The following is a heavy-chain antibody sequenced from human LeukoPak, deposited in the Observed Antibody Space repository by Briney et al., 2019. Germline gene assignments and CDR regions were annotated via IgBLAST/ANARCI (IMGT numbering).Heavy chain of an antibody. CDR3: AKDGRVSAEYCSSTSCRHLDY. CDR2: ISGSGGST. D-gene: IGHD2-2*01. Sequence: PGGSLRLSCAASGFTFSSYAMSWVRQAPGKGLEWVSAISGSGGSTYYADSVKGRFTISRDNSKNTLYLQMNSLRAEDTAVYYCAKDGRVSAEYCSSTSCRHLDYWGQGTLVTVSS. V-gene: IGHV3-23*01. CDR1: GFTFSSYA. J-gene: IGHJ4*02.